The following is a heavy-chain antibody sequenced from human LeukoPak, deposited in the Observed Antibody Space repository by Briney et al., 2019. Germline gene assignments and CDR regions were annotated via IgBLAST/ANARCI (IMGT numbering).Heavy chain of an antibody. CDR2: IHHSGST. CDR1: VYSINSLNY. V-gene: IGHV4-38-2*01. CDR3: AGLGYCSSTSCYPDL. J-gene: IGHJ5*02. D-gene: IGHD2-2*01. Sequence: KPSETLSLTCAVSVYSINSLNYWGWIRQPPGKGLEWIASIHHSGSTDYNPSLKSRVTISIDTSKNQFSLKLTYVTAADTAVYYCAGLGYCSSTSCYPDLWGQGTLVTVS.